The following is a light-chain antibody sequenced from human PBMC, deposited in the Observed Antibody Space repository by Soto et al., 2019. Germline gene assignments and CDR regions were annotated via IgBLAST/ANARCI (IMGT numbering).Light chain of an antibody. CDR2: GAS. Sequence: EIVLTQSPGTLSLSPGERATLSCRASQSVSSSYLAWYQQTPGQAPRLLIYGASSRATGIPDRFSGSGSGTDFTLTISRLEPEYVAVYYCQQYGSSLFTFGPGTKVDIK. CDR1: QSVSSSY. CDR3: QQYGSSLFT. V-gene: IGKV3-20*01. J-gene: IGKJ3*01.